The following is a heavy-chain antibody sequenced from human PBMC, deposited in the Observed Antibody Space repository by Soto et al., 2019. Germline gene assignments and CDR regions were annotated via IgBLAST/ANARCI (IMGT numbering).Heavy chain of an antibody. V-gene: IGHV6-1*01. CDR3: VRQYRDSQYYNGLAV. Sequence: SETLSLTCAISGDSVSSNSGAWNWIRQSPSRGLEWLGRTYYRSHWYNDFAVSVKSRVTIDPDTSKNQFSLQLNSVTPEDTAVYHCVRQYRDSQYYNGLAVWGQGTTVTVSS. D-gene: IGHD6-6*01. CDR1: GDSVSSNSGA. CDR2: TYYRSHWYN. J-gene: IGHJ6*02.